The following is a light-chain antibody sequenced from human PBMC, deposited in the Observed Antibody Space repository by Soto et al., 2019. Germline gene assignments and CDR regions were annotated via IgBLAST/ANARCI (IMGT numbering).Light chain of an antibody. V-gene: IGKV3-20*01. J-gene: IGKJ1*01. Sequence: EIVLTQSPGTLSLSPGERATLSCRASQSVSSNYLGWFQQKPGQAPRLLIFGASYRDTGIPDRFSGSGSGTDFTLTISRLEPEDFAMYYCQHYGISPGTFGQGTKVEVK. CDR3: QHYGISPGT. CDR2: GAS. CDR1: QSVSSNY.